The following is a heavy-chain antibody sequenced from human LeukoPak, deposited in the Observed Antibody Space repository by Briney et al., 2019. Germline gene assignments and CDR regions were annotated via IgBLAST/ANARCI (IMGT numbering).Heavy chain of an antibody. V-gene: IGHV3-21*01. CDR3: ARGSTNYYDSSGYYPA. J-gene: IGHJ4*02. CDR1: GFTFSSYS. Sequence: GGSLRLSCAASGFTFSSYSMNWVRQAPGKGPEWVSSISSSSSYIYYADSVKGRFTISRDNAKNSLYLQMNSLRAEDTAVYYCARGSTNYYDSSGYYPAWGQGTLVTVSS. CDR2: ISSSSSYI. D-gene: IGHD3-22*01.